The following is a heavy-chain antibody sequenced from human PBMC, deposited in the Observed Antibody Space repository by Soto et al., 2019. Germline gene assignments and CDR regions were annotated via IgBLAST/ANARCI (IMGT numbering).Heavy chain of an antibody. J-gene: IGHJ4*02. CDR3: AKDNTGWSGSPIDY. CDR1: GFTFGNYA. Sequence: PGGSLRLSCGASGFTFGNYAMHWVRQAPGKGLEWVSGISWESGIIGYADSVKDRFTISRDNAKNFLYLQMDSLRAEDTALYYCAKDNTGWSGSPIDYWGQGTLVTVSS. CDR2: ISWESGII. V-gene: IGHV3-9*01. D-gene: IGHD6-19*01.